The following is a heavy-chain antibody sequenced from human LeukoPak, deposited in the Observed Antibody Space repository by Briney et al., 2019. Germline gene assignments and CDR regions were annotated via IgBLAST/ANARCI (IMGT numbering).Heavy chain of an antibody. D-gene: IGHD6-19*01. Sequence: ASVKVSCKASGYTFTGYYMHWVRQAPGQGLEWMGWTNPNSGGTNYAQKLQGRVTLTTDTTTSTAYMELRSLRSDDTAIYYCARDYSSGWYSVDYWGQGTLITVSS. V-gene: IGHV1-2*02. CDR2: TNPNSGGT. J-gene: IGHJ4*02. CDR3: ARDYSSGWYSVDY. CDR1: GYTFTGYY.